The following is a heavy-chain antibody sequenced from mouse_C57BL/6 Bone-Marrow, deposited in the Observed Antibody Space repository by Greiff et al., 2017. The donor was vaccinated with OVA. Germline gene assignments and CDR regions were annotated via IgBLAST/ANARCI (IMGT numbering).Heavy chain of an antibody. J-gene: IGHJ4*01. CDR1: GFSFNTYA. D-gene: IGHD1-1*01. CDR2: IRSKSNNYAT. Sequence: EVQLVESGGGLVQPKGSLKLSCAASGFSFNTYAMNWVRQAPGKGLEWVARIRSKSNNYATYYADSVKDRFTISRDDSESMLYLQMNNLKTEDTAMYYCVRDYYGSRGPDYYAMDYWGQGTSVTVSS. CDR3: VRDYYGSRGPDYYAMDY. V-gene: IGHV10-1*01.